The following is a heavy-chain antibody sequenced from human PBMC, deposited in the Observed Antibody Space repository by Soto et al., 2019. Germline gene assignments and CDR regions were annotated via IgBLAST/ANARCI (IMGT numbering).Heavy chain of an antibody. CDR3: ARLPYPWGWFDP. Sequence: QVQLVESGGGLVKPGGSLRLSCAASGFSFSDCYMSWIRQAPGKGLEWISYISNSGRTIYYADSLKGRFTISRDNAKNSLYLQMNSLRVDDTAIYYCARLPYPWGWFDPWGQGTLVTVSS. CDR2: ISNSGRTI. J-gene: IGHJ5*02. V-gene: IGHV3-11*01. D-gene: IGHD3-16*01. CDR1: GFSFSDCY.